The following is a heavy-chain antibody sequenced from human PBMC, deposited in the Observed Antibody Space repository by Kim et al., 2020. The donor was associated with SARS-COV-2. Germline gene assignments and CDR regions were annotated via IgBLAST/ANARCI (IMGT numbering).Heavy chain of an antibody. J-gene: IGHJ4*02. CDR3: GISEI. CDR1: GFTSSRYW. V-gene: IGHV3-7*01. Sequence: GGSLRLSCVASGFTSSRYWLTWVRQAPGKGLEWVANIKRDGSERYYVDSVKGRFTISRDNAKSSLYLQMNSLRTEDTAVYYCGISEIWVRGAIVTDSS. CDR2: IKRDGSER.